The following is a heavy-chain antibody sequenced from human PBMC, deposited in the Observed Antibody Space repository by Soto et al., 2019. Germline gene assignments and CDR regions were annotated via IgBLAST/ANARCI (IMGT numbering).Heavy chain of an antibody. Sequence: SETLSLTCTVSGGSISSGCYYWGWLRQHPGKGLEWIGYIYYSGSTYYNPSLKSRVTISVDTSKNQFSLKLSSVTAADTAVYYCARHPTSTYDFWSGYPPHWFDPWGQGTLVTVSS. CDR2: IYYSGST. V-gene: IGHV4-39*01. D-gene: IGHD3-3*01. J-gene: IGHJ5*02. CDR1: GGSISSGCYY. CDR3: ARHPTSTYDFWSGYPPHWFDP.